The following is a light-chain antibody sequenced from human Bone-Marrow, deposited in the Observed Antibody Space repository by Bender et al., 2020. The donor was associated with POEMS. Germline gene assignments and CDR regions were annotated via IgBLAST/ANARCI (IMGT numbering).Light chain of an antibody. CDR2: ANN. V-gene: IGLV1-40*01. Sequence: QSVLTQPPSVSGAPGQRVTISCTGSDSNIGASYHVHWYQQLPGAAPKLLIFANNNRPSGVPDRFSGSKSGSSGSLAITGLQTEDEADYYCQSYDSSLSAHVVFGGGTKVTVL. CDR1: DSNIGASYH. J-gene: IGLJ2*01. CDR3: QSYDSSLSAHVV.